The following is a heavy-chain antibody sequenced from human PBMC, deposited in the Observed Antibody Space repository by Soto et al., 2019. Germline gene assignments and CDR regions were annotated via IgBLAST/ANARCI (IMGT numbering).Heavy chain of an antibody. CDR3: AKDRGSGSYAANYYYYGMDV. Sequence: GGSLRLSCAASGFTFDDYAMHWVRQAPGKGLEWVSGINWNSGSIGYADTVKGRFTISRDNAKTSLYLQMNSLRAEDTALYYCAKDRGSGSYAANYYYYGMDVWGQGTTVTVSS. J-gene: IGHJ6*02. CDR1: GFTFDDYA. CDR2: INWNSGSI. D-gene: IGHD3-10*01. V-gene: IGHV3-9*01.